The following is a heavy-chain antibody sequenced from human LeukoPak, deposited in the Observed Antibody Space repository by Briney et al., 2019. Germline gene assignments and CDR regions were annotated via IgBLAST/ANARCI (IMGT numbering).Heavy chain of an antibody. CDR3: AREARLGIVVVFDAFDI. J-gene: IGHJ3*02. Sequence: GSSVKVSCKASGGTFMRHSISWVRQAPGQGLEWMGGIIPILAAADYPQKFQGRVTITADKSTSTAYMELSSLRSEDTAVYYCAREARLGIVVVFDAFDIWGQGTMVTVSS. V-gene: IGHV1-69*08. CDR2: IIPILAAA. D-gene: IGHD3-22*01. CDR1: GGTFMRHS.